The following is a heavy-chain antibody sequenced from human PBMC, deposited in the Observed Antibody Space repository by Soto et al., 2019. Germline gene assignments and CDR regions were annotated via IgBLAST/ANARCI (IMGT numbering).Heavy chain of an antibody. V-gene: IGHV1-2*02. CDR1: GYTFTGYY. CDR2: INPNSGGT. CDR3: ARVRFLEWLSEVNAFHP. J-gene: IGHJ5*02. D-gene: IGHD3-3*01. Sequence: GASVNVSCKASGYTFTGYYMHWVRQAPGQGLEWMGWINPNSGGTNYAQKFQGRVTMTRDTSISTAYMELSRLRSGDTAVYYCARVRFLEWLSEVNAFHPWGQGTLVTVSS.